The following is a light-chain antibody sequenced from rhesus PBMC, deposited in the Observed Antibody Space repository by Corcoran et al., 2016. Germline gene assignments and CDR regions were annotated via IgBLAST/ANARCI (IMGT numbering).Light chain of an antibody. J-gene: IGKJ2*01. CDR1: ENVNNY. Sequence: DIQMTQSPSSLSASVGDRVTITCRASENVNNYLNCYQQKPGKAHKLLIYKASTLQSGVPSRFCGSGSGTYYTFTISSLQPEDVATYYCQHGYGTPYSFGQGTKVEIK. V-gene: IGKV1-74*01. CDR2: KAS. CDR3: QHGYGTPYS.